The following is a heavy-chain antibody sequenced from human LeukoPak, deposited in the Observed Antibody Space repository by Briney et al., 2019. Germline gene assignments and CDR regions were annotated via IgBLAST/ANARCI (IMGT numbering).Heavy chain of an antibody. CDR3: ARGVMLTAYPLFDS. V-gene: IGHV1-2*02. Sequence: ASVKVSCKASGYSFTGYYIHWVRQAPGQGLEWMGWTNPNTGDTNYAQNFQGRVTMTRDTSISTVYMELSRLRSDDTAVYYCARGVMLTAYPLFDSWGQGILVTVSS. D-gene: IGHD3-9*01. J-gene: IGHJ4*02. CDR1: GYSFTGYY. CDR2: TNPNTGDT.